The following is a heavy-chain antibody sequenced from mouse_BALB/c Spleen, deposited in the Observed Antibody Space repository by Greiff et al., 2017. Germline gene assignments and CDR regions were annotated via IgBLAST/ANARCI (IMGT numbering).Heavy chain of an antibody. CDR3: ARRERQLGLAY. D-gene: IGHD3-2*01. J-gene: IGHJ3*01. CDR2: IDPSDSYT. CDR1: GYTFTSYW. V-gene: IGHV1-69*02. Sequence: QVQLQQPGAELVKPGASVKLSCKASGYTFTSYWMHWVKQRPGQGLEWIGEIDPSDSYTNYNQKFKGKATLTVDKSSSTAYMQLSSLTSEDAAVYYCARRERQLGLAYWGQGTLVTVSA.